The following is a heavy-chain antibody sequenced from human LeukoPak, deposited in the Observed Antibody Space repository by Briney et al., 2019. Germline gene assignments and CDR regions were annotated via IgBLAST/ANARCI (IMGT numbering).Heavy chain of an antibody. CDR2: INSDGSST. Sequence: GGSLRLSCAASGFTFSSYWMHWVRQAPGKGLVWVSRINSDGSSTSYADSVKGRFTISRDNAKNTLYLQMNSLRAEDTALYYCAKDIKGPYDSSGYSRTTFDYWGQGTLVTVSS. V-gene: IGHV3-74*01. CDR1: GFTFSSYW. CDR3: AKDIKGPYDSSGYSRTTFDY. J-gene: IGHJ4*02. D-gene: IGHD3-22*01.